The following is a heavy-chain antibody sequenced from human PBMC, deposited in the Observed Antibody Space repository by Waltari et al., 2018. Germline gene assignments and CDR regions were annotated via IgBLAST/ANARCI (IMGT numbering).Heavy chain of an antibody. CDR3: VRDGKASDSGSDYYYYMDV. J-gene: IGHJ6*03. CDR1: GITFSTSA. D-gene: IGHD3-10*01. Sequence: EVQLLESGGGLVQPGRSLRLSCAASGITFSTSAMAWVRQAPGKGLEWVSLIYSGGSANYGDSVKGRFTISRDDSKNTLYLQMNSLRTEDTAVYYCVRDGKASDSGSDYYYYMDVWGKGTTVTVSS. V-gene: IGHV3-23*03. CDR2: IYSGGSA.